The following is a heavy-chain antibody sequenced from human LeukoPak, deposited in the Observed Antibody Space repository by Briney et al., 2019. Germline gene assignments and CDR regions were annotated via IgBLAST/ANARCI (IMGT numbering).Heavy chain of an antibody. CDR3: ARDAYSDASES. D-gene: IGHD5-18*01. CDR1: GFTFSSYA. J-gene: IGHJ5*02. V-gene: IGHV3-7*01. CDR2: LNPDGSAK. Sequence: GGSLRLSCAASGFTFSSYAMSWVRQAPGKGLEWVANLNPDGSAKYYVDSVKGRFTISRDNAKNSLYLQMNSLRAEDTALYYCARDAYSDASESWGQRTLVTVSS.